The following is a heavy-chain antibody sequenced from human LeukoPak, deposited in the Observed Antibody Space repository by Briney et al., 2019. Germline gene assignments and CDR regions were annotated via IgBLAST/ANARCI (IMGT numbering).Heavy chain of an antibody. CDR3: ARDLHYYGSGSYDY. CDR2: ISSSSSTI. V-gene: IGHV3-48*01. J-gene: IGHJ4*02. Sequence: GGSLRLSCAASGFTFSSYSMNWVRQAPGKGLEWVSYISSSSSTIYYADSVKGRFTISRDNAKNSLYLQMNSLRAEDTAVYYCARDLHYYGSGSYDYWGQGTLVTVSS. CDR1: GFTFSSYS. D-gene: IGHD3-10*01.